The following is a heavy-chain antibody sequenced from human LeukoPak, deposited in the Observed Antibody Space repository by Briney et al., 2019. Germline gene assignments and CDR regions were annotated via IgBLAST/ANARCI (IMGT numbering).Heavy chain of an antibody. Sequence: SETLSLTCAVYGGSFSGYYWSWIRQPPGKGLEWIGEINHSGSTNYNPSLKSRVTISVDTSKNQFSLKLSSVTAADTAVYYCARGRRWLQLSYYYYYMDVWGKGTTVTVSS. CDR1: GGSFSGYY. D-gene: IGHD5-24*01. CDR3: ARGRRWLQLSYYYYYMDV. J-gene: IGHJ6*03. CDR2: INHSGST. V-gene: IGHV4-34*01.